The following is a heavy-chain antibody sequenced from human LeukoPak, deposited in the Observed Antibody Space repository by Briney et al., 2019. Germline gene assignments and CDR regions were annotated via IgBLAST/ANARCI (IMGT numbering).Heavy chain of an antibody. CDR3: ARSRSSSPYYFDT. J-gene: IGHJ4*02. D-gene: IGHD6-19*01. CDR2: VFYSGTT. CDR1: RGSISTYY. Sequence: SETLSLTCSVSRGSISTYYWSWIRQPPGKGLEWIGFVFYSGTTNSNPSVKSRVSMSVDMSKNHLSPELTSVTAADSAVYYCARSRSSSPYYFDTWGQGTLVTVSS. V-gene: IGHV4-59*01.